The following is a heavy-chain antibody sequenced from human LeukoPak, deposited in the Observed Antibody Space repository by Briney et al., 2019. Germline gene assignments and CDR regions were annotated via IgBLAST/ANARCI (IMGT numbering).Heavy chain of an antibody. J-gene: IGHJ4*02. V-gene: IGHV4-39*07. D-gene: IGHD5-12*01. CDR2: IYYSGST. Sequence: SETLSLTCTVSGGYISSSSNYWGWVRQPPGKGLEWIGSIYYSGSTYYNPSLKSRVTISVDTSKNQFSLKLSSVTAADTAVYYCASHSGYDFSYFDYWGQGTLVTVSS. CDR3: ASHSGYDFSYFDY. CDR1: GGYISSSSNY.